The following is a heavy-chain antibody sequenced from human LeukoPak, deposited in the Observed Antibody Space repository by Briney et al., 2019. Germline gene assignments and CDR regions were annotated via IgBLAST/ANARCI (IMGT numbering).Heavy chain of an antibody. V-gene: IGHV3-30*04. CDR1: GFTFSSYA. CDR3: ARDPPTRSDY. Sequence: GRSLRLSCAASGFTFSSYAMHWVRQAPGKGLEWVAVISYDGSNKYYADSVKGRFTISRDNSKNTLYLQMNSLRAEDTAVYYCARDPPTRSDYWGPGTLVTVSS. CDR2: ISYDGSNK. J-gene: IGHJ4*02.